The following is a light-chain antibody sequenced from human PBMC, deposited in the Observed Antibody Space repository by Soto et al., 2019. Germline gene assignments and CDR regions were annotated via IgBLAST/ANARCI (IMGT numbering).Light chain of an antibody. CDR3: QQHNNWPPCT. CDR1: QSVSNN. J-gene: IGKJ1*01. V-gene: IGKV3-15*01. CDR2: RAS. Sequence: EIVMTQSPATLSVSPGEEATLSCRAGQSVSNNVAWYQQKRGQATRRLIYRASTRATGIPDRFSGRGSGTEFTLTSGSQQSEDMAVYCCQQHNNWPPCTFGKGTKVELK.